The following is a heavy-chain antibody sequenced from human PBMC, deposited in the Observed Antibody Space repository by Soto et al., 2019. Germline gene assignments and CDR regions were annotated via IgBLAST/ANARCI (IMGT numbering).Heavy chain of an antibody. J-gene: IGHJ6*02. Sequence: ASVKVSCKASGGTFSSYAISWVRQAPGQGLEWMGGIIPIFGTANYAQKFQGRVTITADESTSTAYMELSSLRSEDTAVYYCARESIAAAGTLDYYYGMDVWGQGTTVTVSS. CDR3: ARESIAAAGTLDYYYGMDV. CDR2: IIPIFGTA. V-gene: IGHV1-69*13. CDR1: GGTFSSYA. D-gene: IGHD6-13*01.